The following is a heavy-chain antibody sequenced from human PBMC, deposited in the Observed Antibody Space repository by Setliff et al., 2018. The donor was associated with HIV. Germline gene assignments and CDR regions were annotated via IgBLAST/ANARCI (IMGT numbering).Heavy chain of an antibody. V-gene: IGHV4-39*01. J-gene: IGHJ3*02. Sequence: SSETLSLTCTVSGGSISSSSYYWGWIRQPPGKGLEWIGSIYYSGSTYYNPSLKSRVTISVDTSKNQFSLKLSSVTAADTAVYYCARQSVRHDALDIWGQGTMVTVSS. D-gene: IGHD4-17*01. CDR3: ARQSVRHDALDI. CDR1: GGSISSSSYY. CDR2: IYYSGST.